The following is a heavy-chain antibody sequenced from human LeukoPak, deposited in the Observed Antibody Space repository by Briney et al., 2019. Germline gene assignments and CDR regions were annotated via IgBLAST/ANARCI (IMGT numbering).Heavy chain of an antibody. CDR2: ISAYNGNT. D-gene: IGHD3-22*01. V-gene: IGHV1-18*01. CDR3: ARDSADYYDSSALHYFDY. CDR1: GYTFTSYG. Sequence: ASVKVSFKASGYTFTSYGISWVRQAPGQGLEWMGWISAYNGNTNYAQKLQGRVTMTTDTSTSTAYMELRSLRSDDTAVYYCARDSADYYDSSALHYFDYWGQGTLVTVSS. J-gene: IGHJ4*02.